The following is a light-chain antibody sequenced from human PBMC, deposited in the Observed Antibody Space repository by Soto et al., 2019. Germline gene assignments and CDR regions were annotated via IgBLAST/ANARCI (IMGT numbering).Light chain of an antibody. Sequence: EIVLTQSPGTLSLSPGERATLSCRASQSVGSKYLAWYQQKPGQTPRLLIYGASTRATGIPDRFSGGGSGTDFTLIISRLEPEDFAIYYYQQYGSSPPWTFGQGTKVEIK. CDR1: QSVGSKY. CDR3: QQYGSSPPWT. CDR2: GAS. V-gene: IGKV3-20*01. J-gene: IGKJ1*01.